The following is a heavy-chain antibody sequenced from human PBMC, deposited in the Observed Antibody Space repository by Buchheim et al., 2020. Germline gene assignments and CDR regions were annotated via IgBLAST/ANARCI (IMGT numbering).Heavy chain of an antibody. CDR2: TRNKANSYTT. V-gene: IGHV3-72*01. Sequence: EVQLVESGGGLVQPGGSLRLSCAASGFTFSDHYMDWVRQAPGKGLEWVGRTRNKANSYTTEYAASVKGRFTISRDDSKNSLYLLMNSLKTEDTAVYYCARGGLIPYGSGSYYPFDYWGQGTL. CDR1: GFTFSDHY. D-gene: IGHD3-10*01. CDR3: ARGGLIPYGSGSYYPFDY. J-gene: IGHJ4*02.